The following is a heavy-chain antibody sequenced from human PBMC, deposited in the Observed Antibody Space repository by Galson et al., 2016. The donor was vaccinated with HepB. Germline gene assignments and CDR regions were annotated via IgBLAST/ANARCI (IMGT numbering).Heavy chain of an antibody. CDR1: GYTFTTYA. J-gene: IGHJ4*02. CDR2: INGANGNT. D-gene: IGHD2-15*01. V-gene: IGHV1-3*01. Sequence: SVKVSCKASGYTFTTYAMHWVRQAPGQSLEWLGWINGANGNTKYSQRFQGRVTITRDTSASTAYMELSSLRAEDTSVYYCARVAEYCSGGSCHLYHFDLWGLGTLVTVSS. CDR3: ARVAEYCSGGSCHLYHFDL.